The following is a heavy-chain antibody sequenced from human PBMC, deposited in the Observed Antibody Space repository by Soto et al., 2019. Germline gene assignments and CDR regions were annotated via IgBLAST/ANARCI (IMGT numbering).Heavy chain of an antibody. Sequence: PSETLSLTCTVSGGSISSYYWSWIRQPPGKGLEWIGYIYYSGSTNYNPSLKSRVTISVDTSKNQFSLKLSSVTAADTAVYYCARAYSSSYWFDPWGPGTLVNVSS. V-gene: IGHV4-59*01. CDR1: GGSISSYY. D-gene: IGHD6-6*01. CDR3: ARAYSSSYWFDP. J-gene: IGHJ5*02. CDR2: IYYSGST.